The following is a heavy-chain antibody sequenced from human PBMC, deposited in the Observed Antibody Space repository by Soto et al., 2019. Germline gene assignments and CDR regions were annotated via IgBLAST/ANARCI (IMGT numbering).Heavy chain of an antibody. CDR1: GGSISSSNW. CDR2: IYHSGST. CDR3: ARTTTVPLPRGAFDI. J-gene: IGHJ3*02. V-gene: IGHV4-4*02. Sequence: QVQLQESGPGLVKPSGTLSLTCAVSGGSISSSNWWSWVRQPPGKGLEWIGEIYHSGSTNYNPSLKSRVTISVDQSKNQFSLKLSSVTAADTAVYYCARTTTVPLPRGAFDIWGQGTMVTVSS. D-gene: IGHD4-17*01.